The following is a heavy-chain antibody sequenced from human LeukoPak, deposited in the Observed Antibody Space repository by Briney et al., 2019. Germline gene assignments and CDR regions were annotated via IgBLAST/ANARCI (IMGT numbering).Heavy chain of an antibody. D-gene: IGHD3-3*01. Sequence: KPSETLSLTCAVYGGSFSGYYWSWIRQPPGKGLEWIGEINHSGSTNYNPSLKSRVTISVDTSKNQFSLKLSSVTAEDTAVYYCARGRYYDFWSGYHDPNYYYYYMDVWGKGTTVTVSS. V-gene: IGHV4-34*01. J-gene: IGHJ6*03. CDR1: GGSFSGYY. CDR3: ARGRYYDFWSGYHDPNYYYYYMDV. CDR2: INHSGST.